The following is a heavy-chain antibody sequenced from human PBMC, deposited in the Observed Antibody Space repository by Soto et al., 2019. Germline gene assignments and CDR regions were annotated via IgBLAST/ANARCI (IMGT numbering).Heavy chain of an antibody. CDR1: GFTFSRYG. CDR2: IAHDGSHK. D-gene: IGHD3-16*01. CDR3: AKGEIWPITVTRTFDY. J-gene: IGHJ4*02. V-gene: IGHV3-30*18. Sequence: GGSLRLSCAASGFTFSRYGMHWVRQAPGKGLEWVAFIAHDGSHKNYADSVKGRITISRDNSENTLHLQMNSLRAEDTAVYYCAKGEIWPITVTRTFDYWGQGTRVTVSS.